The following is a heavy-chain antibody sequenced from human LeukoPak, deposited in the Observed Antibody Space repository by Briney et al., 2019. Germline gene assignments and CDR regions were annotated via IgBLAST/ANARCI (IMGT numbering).Heavy chain of an antibody. D-gene: IGHD1-7*01. CDR1: GFTFTTYW. CDR3: ARTNSQARDYYYYMDV. J-gene: IGHJ6*03. V-gene: IGHV3-7*01. CDR2: INQDGNEK. Sequence: GGSLRLSCAASGFTFTTYWMSWVRQAPGQGLEWVANINQDGNEKYYVDSVKGRFTMSRDNAKNSLYLQMNSLRADDTAVYYCARTNSQARDYYYYMDVWGKGSTVTVSS.